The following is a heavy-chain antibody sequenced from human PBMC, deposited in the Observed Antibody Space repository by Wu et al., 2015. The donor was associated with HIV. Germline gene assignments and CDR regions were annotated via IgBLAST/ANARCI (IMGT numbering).Heavy chain of an antibody. CDR2: INPNSGGT. Sequence: QVQLVQSGAEVKKPGASVKVSCKASGYSFVRYSLNWVRQAPGQGLEWMGWINPNSGGTNYAQKFQGRVTMTRDTSISTAYMELSRLRSDDTAVYYCARDLDYYDSSGYYGWGQGTLVTVSS. D-gene: IGHD3-22*01. V-gene: IGHV1-2*02. CDR3: ARDLDYYDSSGYYG. J-gene: IGHJ4*02. CDR1: GYSFVRYS.